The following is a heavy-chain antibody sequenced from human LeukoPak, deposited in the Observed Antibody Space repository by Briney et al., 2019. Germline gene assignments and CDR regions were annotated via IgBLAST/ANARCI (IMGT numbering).Heavy chain of an antibody. J-gene: IGHJ3*02. CDR2: ISSSSSYI. D-gene: IGHD1-26*01. Sequence: GGSLRLSCAASGFTFSSYSMNWVRQAPGKGLEWVSSISSSSSYIYYADSVKGRFTISRDNAKNSLYLQMNSLRAADTAVYYCARAVDSGSYYDAFDIWGQGTMVTVSS. CDR1: GFTFSSYS. V-gene: IGHV3-21*01. CDR3: ARAVDSGSYYDAFDI.